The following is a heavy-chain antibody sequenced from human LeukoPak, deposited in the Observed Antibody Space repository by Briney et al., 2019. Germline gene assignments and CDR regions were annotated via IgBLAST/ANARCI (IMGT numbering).Heavy chain of an antibody. CDR3: AKDANYYDSSGFFIPFDY. V-gene: IGHV3-30*04. CDR1: GFTFDIYA. D-gene: IGHD3-22*01. CDR2: MSYDGSNK. Sequence: GGSLRLSCAASGFTFDIYAMHWVRQAPGKGLEWVAVMSYDGSNKYYADSVKGRFTISRDNSKNILYLQMDSLRADDSALYYCAKDANYYDSSGFFIPFDYWGQGTLVTVSS. J-gene: IGHJ4*02.